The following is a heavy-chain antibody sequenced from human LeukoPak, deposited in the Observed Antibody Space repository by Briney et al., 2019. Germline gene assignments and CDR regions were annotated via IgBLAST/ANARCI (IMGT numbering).Heavy chain of an antibody. D-gene: IGHD3-16*01. CDR1: GFTFSSYG. Sequence: GGSLRLSCEASGFTFSSYGMHWVRQAPGKGLEWVAVILNDGSQEKYADSVKGRFTISRDNSKNTLFLQMNSLRAEDTAVYYCARDDALGDNALDIWGQGTMVTVSS. V-gene: IGHV3-33*08. CDR3: ARDDALGDNALDI. J-gene: IGHJ3*02. CDR2: ILNDGSQE.